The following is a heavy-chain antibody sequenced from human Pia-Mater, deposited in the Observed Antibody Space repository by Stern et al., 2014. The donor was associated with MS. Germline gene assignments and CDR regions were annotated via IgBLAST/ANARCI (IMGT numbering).Heavy chain of an antibody. CDR3: ARRRAAAGAVLFDY. CDR2: IYYSGST. Sequence: QVQLQQSGPGLVKPSETLSLTCTVSGGSISSSSYYWGWIRQPPGKGLEXIGSIYYSGSTYYNPALKSRVTISVDTSKNQFSLKLSSVTAADTAVYYCARRRAAAGAVLFDYWGQGTLVTVSS. D-gene: IGHD6-13*01. CDR1: GGSISSSSYY. J-gene: IGHJ4*02. V-gene: IGHV4-39*01.